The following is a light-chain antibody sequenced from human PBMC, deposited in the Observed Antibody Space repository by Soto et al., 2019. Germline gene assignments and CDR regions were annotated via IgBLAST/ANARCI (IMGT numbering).Light chain of an antibody. V-gene: IGLV2-14*01. CDR1: SSDVGGYNY. J-gene: IGLJ1*01. CDR2: EVS. Sequence: QSALTQPASVSGSPGQSITISCTGTSSDVGGYNYVSWYQQLPGKAPKLMIYEVSNRPSGVSDRFSGSKSGNTASLTISGLQAEDEADYYCSSYTSSNTLYVFGTGTKLTVL. CDR3: SSYTSSNTLYV.